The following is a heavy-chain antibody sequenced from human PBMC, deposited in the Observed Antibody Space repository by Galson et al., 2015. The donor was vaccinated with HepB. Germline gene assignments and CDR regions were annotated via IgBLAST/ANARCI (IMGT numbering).Heavy chain of an antibody. J-gene: IGHJ4*02. D-gene: IGHD1-26*01. CDR3: ARHSEGAVTRFGY. V-gene: IGHV4-39*01. CDR2: MYYSEST. Sequence: GTLSLTCTVSGGSIRNSRSYWGWIRQPPGKGLEWIGSMYYSESTYYNPSLKSRVTISVDTCKNQFSLKLSSVTAADTALYYCARHSEGAVTRFGYWGQGTLVTVSS. CDR1: GGSIRNSRSY.